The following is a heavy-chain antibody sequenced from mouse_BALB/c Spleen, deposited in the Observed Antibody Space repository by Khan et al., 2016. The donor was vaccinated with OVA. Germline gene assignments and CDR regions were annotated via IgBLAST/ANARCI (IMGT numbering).Heavy chain of an antibody. CDR1: GYSFTGNY. CDR3: ARAAGPYYFYY. CDR2: VNPNNGGP. Sequence: VQLQQSGPDLVKPGASVKISCKASGYSFTGNYLHWMKQSHGKSLEWIGRVNPNNGGPNYNQRFKDKALITIDKSSSTAYLELRRLTSEDSAVYYWARAAGPYYFYYWDRGTTLAVSS. D-gene: IGHD3-1*01. V-gene: IGHV1-31*01. J-gene: IGHJ2*01.